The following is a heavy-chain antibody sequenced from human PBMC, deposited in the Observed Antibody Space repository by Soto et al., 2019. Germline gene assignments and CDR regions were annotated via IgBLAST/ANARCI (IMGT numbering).Heavy chain of an antibody. CDR3: ARVMVRQQLISRGYYGMDV. Sequence: ASVKVSCKASGYTFTSYGISWVRQAPGQGLEWMGWISAYNGNTNYAQKLQGRVTMTTDTSTSTAYMELRSLGSDDTAVYYCARVMVRQQLISRGYYGMDVWGQGTTVTVSS. D-gene: IGHD6-13*01. CDR2: ISAYNGNT. J-gene: IGHJ6*02. CDR1: GYTFTSYG. V-gene: IGHV1-18*01.